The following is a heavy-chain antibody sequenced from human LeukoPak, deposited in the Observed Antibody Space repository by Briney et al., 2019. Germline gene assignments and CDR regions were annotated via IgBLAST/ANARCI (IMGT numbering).Heavy chain of an antibody. CDR3: ARDQLAARQPGYFDY. J-gene: IGHJ4*02. V-gene: IGHV1-69*05. D-gene: IGHD6-6*01. CDR1: GGTFSSYA. Sequence: SVKVSCKASGGTFSSYAISWVRQAPGQGLEWMGGIIAIFGTANYAQKFQGRVTITTDESTSTAYMELSSLRSEDTAVYYCARDQLAARQPGYFDYWGQGTLVTVSS. CDR2: IIAIFGTA.